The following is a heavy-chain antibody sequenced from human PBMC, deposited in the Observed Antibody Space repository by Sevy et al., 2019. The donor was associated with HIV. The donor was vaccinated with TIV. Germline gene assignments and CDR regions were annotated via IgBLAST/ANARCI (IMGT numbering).Heavy chain of an antibody. J-gene: IGHJ6*02. D-gene: IGHD3-10*01. CDR3: ARWGAEYYGSGSSPLRGYYGMDV. CDR2: IGTAGDT. Sequence: GGSLRLSCAASGFTFSSYDIHWVRQATGKGLEWVSAIGTAGDTYYPGSVKGRFTISRENAKNSLYLQMNSLRAGDTAVYYCARWGAEYYGSGSSPLRGYYGMDVWGQGTTVTVSS. CDR1: GFTFSSYD. V-gene: IGHV3-13*01.